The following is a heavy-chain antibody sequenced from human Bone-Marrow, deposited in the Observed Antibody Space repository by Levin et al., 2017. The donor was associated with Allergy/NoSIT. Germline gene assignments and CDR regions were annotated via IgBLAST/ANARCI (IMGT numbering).Heavy chain of an antibody. CDR3: TRDRGEWGQFYFDY. D-gene: IGHD1-26*01. CDR1: GFTFSAFG. V-gene: IGHV3-33*01. CDR2: ISYDGGHK. Sequence: GGSLRLSCAASGFTFSAFGMHWVRQPPGRGLEWVAVISYDGGHKFYADSVKGRFTISRDNSKNTHYLQMNSLRAEDTAMYYCTRDRGEWGQFYFDYWGQGILVTVSS. J-gene: IGHJ4*02.